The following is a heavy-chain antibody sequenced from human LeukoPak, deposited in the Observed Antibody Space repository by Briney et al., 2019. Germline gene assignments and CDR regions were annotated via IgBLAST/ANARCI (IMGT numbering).Heavy chain of an antibody. J-gene: IGHJ1*01. CDR3: ARRRYYDSTGFFD. CDR1: GGSISSSSYY. V-gene: IGHV4-39*02. Sequence: SETLSLTCTVSGGSISSSSYYWGWIRQPPGKGLEWIGDIYYSGRTYYNLSLRNRVSISLDTSKNRFSLTLTSVTAADTAVYYCARRRYYDSTGFFDWGRGSLVVVSS. D-gene: IGHD3-22*01. CDR2: IYYSGRT.